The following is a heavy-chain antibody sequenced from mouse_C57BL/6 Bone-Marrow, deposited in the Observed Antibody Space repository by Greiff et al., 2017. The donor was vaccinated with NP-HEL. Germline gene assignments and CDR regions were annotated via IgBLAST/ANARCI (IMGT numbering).Heavy chain of an antibody. CDR3: ARQSNWNYFDY. D-gene: IGHD2-5*01. V-gene: IGHV5-6*01. Sequence: EVKLVESGGDLVKPGGSLKLSCAASGFTFSSYGMSWVRQTPDQRLEWVATISSGGSYTYYPDSVKGRFTISRDNAKNTLYLQMSSLKSEDTAMYYCARQSNWNYFDYWGQGTTLTVSS. J-gene: IGHJ2*01. CDR2: ISSGGSYT. CDR1: GFTFSSYG.